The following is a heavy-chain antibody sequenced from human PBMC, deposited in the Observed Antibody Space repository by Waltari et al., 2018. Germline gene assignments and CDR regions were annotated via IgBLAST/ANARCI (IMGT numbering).Heavy chain of an antibody. D-gene: IGHD6-19*01. CDR3: TSSSGWYQLGAGLFDY. V-gene: IGHV3-49*03. Sequence: EVQLVESGGGLVQPGRSPRLSCTASGFTFGDYAMSWFRQAPGKGLEWVGFIRSKAYGGTTEYAASVKGRFTISRDDSKSIAYLQMNSLKTEDTAVYYCTSSSGWYQLGAGLFDYWGQGTLVTVSS. J-gene: IGHJ4*02. CDR2: IRSKAYGGTT. CDR1: GFTFGDYA.